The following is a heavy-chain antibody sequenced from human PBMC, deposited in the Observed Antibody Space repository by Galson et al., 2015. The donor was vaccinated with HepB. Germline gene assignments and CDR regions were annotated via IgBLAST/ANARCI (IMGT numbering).Heavy chain of an antibody. V-gene: IGHV6-1*01. J-gene: IGHJ4*02. CDR3: ARDFVDCSGGSCSTLIDY. Sequence: CAISGDSVSSNSAAWNWIRQSPSRGLEWLGRTYYRSKWYNDYAVSVKSRITINPDTSKNQFSLQLNSVTPEDTAVYYCARDFVDCSGGSCSTLIDYWGQGTLVTVSS. CDR1: GDSVSSNSAA. CDR2: TYYRSKWYN. D-gene: IGHD2-15*01.